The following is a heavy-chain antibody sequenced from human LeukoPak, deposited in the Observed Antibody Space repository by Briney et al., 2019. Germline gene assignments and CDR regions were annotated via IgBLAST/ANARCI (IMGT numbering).Heavy chain of an antibody. CDR1: GGSFSGYY. CDR2: INHSGST. V-gene: IGHV4-34*01. Sequence: PSETLSLTCAVYGGSFSGYYWSWIRQPPGKGLEWIGEINHSGSTNYNPSLKSRVTISVDTSKNQFSLKLSSVTAADTAVYYCAGTGTDYGTNWFDPWGQGTLVTVSS. J-gene: IGHJ5*02. D-gene: IGHD4-17*01. CDR3: AGTGTDYGTNWFDP.